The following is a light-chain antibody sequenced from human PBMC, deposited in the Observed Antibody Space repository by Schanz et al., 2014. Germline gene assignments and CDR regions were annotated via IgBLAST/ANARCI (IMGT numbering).Light chain of an antibody. V-gene: IGKV3-20*01. J-gene: IGKJ5*01. CDR2: GAS. Sequence: EIVLTQSPGTLSLSPGERATLSCRASQSVSSSYLAWYQQKPGQAPRLLIFGASSRATGIPERFSGSGSGTEFTLTISSLQSEDFAVYYCQQYNNWPPRTFGQGTRLEIK. CDR1: QSVSSSY. CDR3: QQYNNWPPRT.